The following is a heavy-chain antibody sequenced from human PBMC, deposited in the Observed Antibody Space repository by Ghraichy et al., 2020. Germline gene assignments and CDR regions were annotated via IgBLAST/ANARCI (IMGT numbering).Heavy chain of an antibody. CDR1: GFTFSSYG. Sequence: ETLSLTCAASGFTFSSYGMMWVRQAPGKELVWVSAISKSGYDTYYTASVKGRFTLSRDNSKNTLYLQMNSLRAEDTAVYHCAKIPVAGRWYFELWGRGTLVTVSS. J-gene: IGHJ2*01. CDR2: ISKSGYDT. D-gene: IGHD6-19*01. CDR3: AKIPVAGRWYFEL. V-gene: IGHV3-23*01.